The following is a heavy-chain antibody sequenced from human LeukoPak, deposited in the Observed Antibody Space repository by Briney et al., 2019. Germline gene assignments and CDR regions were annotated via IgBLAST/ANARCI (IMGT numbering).Heavy chain of an antibody. CDR3: AKDLGYYDSSGAFDI. D-gene: IGHD3-22*01. J-gene: IGHJ3*02. CDR2: IWYDGSNK. Sequence: GGSLRLSCAASGFTFSSYGMHWVRQAPGKGLEWVAVIWYDGSNKYYADSVKGRFTISRDNSKNTLYLQMNSLRAEDTAVYYCAKDLGYYDSSGAFDIWGQGTMVTVSS. V-gene: IGHV3-33*06. CDR1: GFTFSSYG.